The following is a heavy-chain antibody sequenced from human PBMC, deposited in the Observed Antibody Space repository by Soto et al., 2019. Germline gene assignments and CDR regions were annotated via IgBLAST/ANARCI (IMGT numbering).Heavy chain of an antibody. CDR3: ARDRCFDGTCYSASDT. J-gene: IGHJ4*02. V-gene: IGHV3-48*02. CDR1: GFSFSTYN. CDR2: ITTTSFTI. Sequence: PGGSLRLSSEASGFSFSTYNMDWVRQAPGKAPEWIASITTTSFTINYADSVKGRFTISRDNGRNSLFLEMNSLRDEDTAVYYCARDRCFDGTCYSASDTWGQGTLVTVSS. D-gene: IGHD1-1*01.